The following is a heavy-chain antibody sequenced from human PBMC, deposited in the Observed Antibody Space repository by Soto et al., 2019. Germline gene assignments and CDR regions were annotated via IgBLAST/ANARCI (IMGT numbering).Heavy chain of an antibody. CDR3: ARVIVVVPAAMSKGNPYGMDV. V-gene: IGHV1-46*01. CDR1: GYTFTSYY. CDR2: INPSGGST. Sequence: ASVKVSCKASGYTFTSYYMHWVRQAPGQGLEWMGIINPSGGSTSYAQEFQGRVTMTRDTSTSTVYMELSSLRSEDTAVYYCARVIVVVPAAMSKGNPYGMDVWGQGTTVTVSS. D-gene: IGHD2-2*01. J-gene: IGHJ6*02.